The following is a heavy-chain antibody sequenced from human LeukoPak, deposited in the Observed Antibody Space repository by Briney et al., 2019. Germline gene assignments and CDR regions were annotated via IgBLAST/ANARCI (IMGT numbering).Heavy chain of an antibody. Sequence: ASVKVSCKASGYTFTNYGISWVRQAPGQGLEWMGWISICNGNTDYAQKLRGRVTTTTDTSTSTAYMELRSLRSDDTAVYYCARITYDFWSGYYMPDDPWGQGTLVTVSS. CDR2: ISICNGNT. CDR3: ARITYDFWSGYYMPDDP. V-gene: IGHV1-18*01. CDR1: GYTFTNYG. D-gene: IGHD3-3*01. J-gene: IGHJ5*02.